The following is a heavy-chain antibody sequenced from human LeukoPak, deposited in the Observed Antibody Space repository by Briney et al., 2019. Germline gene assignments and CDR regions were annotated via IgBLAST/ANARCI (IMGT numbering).Heavy chain of an antibody. J-gene: IGHJ4*02. CDR2: ISVSGRST. D-gene: IGHD3-9*01. CDR1: GFTFSSYA. V-gene: IGHV3-23*01. Sequence: GGSLRLSCAASGFTFSSYAMSWVRQAPGKGLEWFAAISVSGRSTYYADSLKGRFTNSRDTAKNTLYLQMNSLRAEDTAVYYCAKDVFDVDVRYSRPGYFDYWGQGTLVTVSS. CDR3: AKDVFDVDVRYSRPGYFDY.